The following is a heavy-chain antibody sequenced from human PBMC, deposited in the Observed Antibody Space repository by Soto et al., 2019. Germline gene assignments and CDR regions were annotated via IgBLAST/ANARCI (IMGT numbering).Heavy chain of an antibody. J-gene: IGHJ6*02. CDR2: ISYDGSNK. Sequence: GGSLRLSCAASGLTFSSYGMHWVRQAPGKGLEWVAVISYDGSNKYYVDSVKGRFTISRDNAKNSLYLQMNSLRAEDTAVYYCARRIQKLELPPRFYYYYGMDVWGQGTTVTVSS. V-gene: IGHV3-30*03. D-gene: IGHD1-7*01. CDR3: ARRIQKLELPPRFYYYYGMDV. CDR1: GLTFSSYG.